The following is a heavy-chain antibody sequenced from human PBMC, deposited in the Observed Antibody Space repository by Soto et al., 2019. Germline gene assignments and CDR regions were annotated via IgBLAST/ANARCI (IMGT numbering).Heavy chain of an antibody. J-gene: IGHJ6*02. V-gene: IGHV3-11*01. CDR1: GFTFSDYY. Sequence: QVQLVESGGGLVKPGGSLRLSCAASGFTFSDYYMSWIRQAPGKGLEWVSYISSSGSTIYYADSVKGRFTISRDNAKNSLYLTMNSLRAEDTAVYYCARDGYCSSTSCYTGWYYYYGMDVWGQGTTVTVSS. D-gene: IGHD2-2*02. CDR3: ARDGYCSSTSCYTGWYYYYGMDV. CDR2: ISSSGSTI.